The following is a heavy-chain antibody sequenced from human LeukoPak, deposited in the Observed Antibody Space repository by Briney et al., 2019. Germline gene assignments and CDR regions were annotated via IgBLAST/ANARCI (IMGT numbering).Heavy chain of an antibody. CDR2: IIGSGGNT. Sequence: GGSLRLSCAASGFTFYTYAMTWVRQAPGKGLEWVSTIIGSGGNTFYADSVKGRFTISRDNSKNTLSLQLTSLRAEDTGIYFCARDGGHPLTSYYRAYWGQGTLVTVSS. CDR3: ARDGGHPLTSYYRAY. V-gene: IGHV3-23*01. D-gene: IGHD4-11*01. CDR1: GFTFYTYA. J-gene: IGHJ4*02.